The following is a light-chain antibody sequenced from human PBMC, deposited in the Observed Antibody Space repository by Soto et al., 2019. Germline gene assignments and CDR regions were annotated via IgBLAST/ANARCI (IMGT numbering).Light chain of an antibody. CDR3: QQSYSTPRLT. V-gene: IGKV1-39*01. CDR2: AAS. CDR1: QRIASY. J-gene: IGKJ4*01. Sequence: DIQSTQSPSSLSASVGDRVTITCRASQRIASYLNWYQQKPGNSPKLLIYAASSLQSGVPSRFSGRGSGTDFTLIISSLQPEDYETYYCQQSYSTPRLTFGGGTRLEIK.